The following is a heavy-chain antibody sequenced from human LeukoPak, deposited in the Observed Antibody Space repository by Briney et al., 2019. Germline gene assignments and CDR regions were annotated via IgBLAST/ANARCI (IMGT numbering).Heavy chain of an antibody. V-gene: IGHV3-53*01. CDR3: AREKFSDAFDI. CDR2: IYSGGST. Sequence: GGSLRLSCAASRFTVSSNCMSWVRQAPGKGLEWVSLIYSGGSTYYADSVKGRFTISRDNSKNTLYLQMNSLRAEDTALYYCAREKFSDAFDIWGQGTMVTVSS. CDR1: RFTVSSNC. J-gene: IGHJ3*02.